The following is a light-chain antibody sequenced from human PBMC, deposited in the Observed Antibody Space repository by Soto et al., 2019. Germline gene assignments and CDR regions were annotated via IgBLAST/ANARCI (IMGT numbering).Light chain of an antibody. CDR3: CSYAGGG. V-gene: IGLV2-23*01. J-gene: IGLJ2*01. Sequence: QSALTQPASVSGSPGQSITISCTGTSSDVGSYNLVSWYQQHPGKAPKLMIYEGSKRPSGVSNRFSGSKSGNTASLTISGLQAEDEADYYCCSYAGGGFGGGTKLTVL. CDR2: EGS. CDR1: SSDVGSYNL.